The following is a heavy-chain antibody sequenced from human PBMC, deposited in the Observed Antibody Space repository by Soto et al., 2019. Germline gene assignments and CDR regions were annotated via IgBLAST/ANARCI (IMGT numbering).Heavy chain of an antibody. Sequence: SETLSLTCTVSGGFIRGSDYYWGWIRQPPGKGLEWIGYIYYSGSTNYNPSLKSRVTISVDTSKNQFSLKLSSVTAADTAVYYCAGIRGYSYGSIDYWGQGTLVTVS. V-gene: IGHV4-61*05. CDR2: IYYSGST. J-gene: IGHJ4*02. CDR1: GGFIRGSDYY. D-gene: IGHD5-18*01. CDR3: AGIRGYSYGSIDY.